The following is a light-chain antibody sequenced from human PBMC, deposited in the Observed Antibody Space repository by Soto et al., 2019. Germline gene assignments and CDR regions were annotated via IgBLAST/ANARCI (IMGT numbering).Light chain of an antibody. V-gene: IGLV2-23*01. J-gene: IGLJ2*01. CDR3: CSYATSSSLV. CDR1: SSDVGGYNL. Sequence: QSALTQPASVSGSPGQSITISCTGTSSDVGGYNLVSWYQQHPGKAPKVMIYEGTKRPSGVSNRFSGSKSGNTASLTISGLQAEDEADYYCCSYATSSSLVFGGGTKLTVL. CDR2: EGT.